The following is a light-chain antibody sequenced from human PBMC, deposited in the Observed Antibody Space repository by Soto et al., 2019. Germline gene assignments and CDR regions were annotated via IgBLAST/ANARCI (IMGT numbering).Light chain of an antibody. CDR1: SSDVGGYNY. CDR3: SSYAASNNFYFV. V-gene: IGLV2-8*01. J-gene: IGLJ3*02. CDR2: EVT. Sequence: QSVLTQPPSASGSPGQSVTISCTGTSSDVGGYNYVSWYQQYPGRAPKLMIYEVTKRPSGVTDRFSGSKSGNTASLTVYGLQAEDEADYYCSSYAASNNFYFVFGGGTKLTVL.